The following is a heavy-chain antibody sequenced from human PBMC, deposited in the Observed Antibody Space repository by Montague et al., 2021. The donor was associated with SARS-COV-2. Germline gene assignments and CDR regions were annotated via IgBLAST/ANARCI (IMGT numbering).Heavy chain of an antibody. J-gene: IGHJ4*02. D-gene: IGHD2-21*01. CDR2: IYYSGSS. Sequence: TLSLTCTVSGGSISSGSYHWSWIRQHPGKGLEWIGYIYYSGSSYYNPSLKSRVTISVDTSKNQFSLRLSSVTAAATAVYSCARARTSLIVVVNEFDYWGQGTLVTVSS. CDR1: GGSISSGSYH. V-gene: IGHV4-31*03. CDR3: ARARTSLIVVVNEFDY.